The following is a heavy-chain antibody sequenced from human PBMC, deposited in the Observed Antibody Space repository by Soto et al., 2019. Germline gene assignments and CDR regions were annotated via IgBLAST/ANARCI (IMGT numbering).Heavy chain of an antibody. Sequence: SETLSLTCTVSGGSISSYYWSWIRQPPGKGLEWIGYIYYSGSTNYNPSLKSRVTISVDTSKNQFSLKLSSVTAADTAVYYCARGYFDWLLPSNYYYYMAVWGKGTTVTVSS. CDR3: ARGYFDWLLPSNYYYYMAV. CDR1: GGSISSYY. V-gene: IGHV4-59*08. D-gene: IGHD3-9*01. CDR2: IYYSGST. J-gene: IGHJ6*03.